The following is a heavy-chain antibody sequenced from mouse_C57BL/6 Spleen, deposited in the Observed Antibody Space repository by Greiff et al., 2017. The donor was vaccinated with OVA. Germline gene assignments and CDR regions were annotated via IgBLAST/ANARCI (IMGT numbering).Heavy chain of an antibody. Sequence: QVHVKQSGAELVRPGASVTLSCKASGYTFTDYEMHWVKQTPVHGLEWIGAIDPETGGTAYNQKFKGKAILTADKSSSTAYMELRSLTSEDSAVYYCTRWGDYGPFDYWGQGTTLTVSS. D-gene: IGHD2-4*01. CDR1: GYTFTDYE. CDR3: TRWGDYGPFDY. CDR2: IDPETGGT. V-gene: IGHV1-15*01. J-gene: IGHJ2*01.